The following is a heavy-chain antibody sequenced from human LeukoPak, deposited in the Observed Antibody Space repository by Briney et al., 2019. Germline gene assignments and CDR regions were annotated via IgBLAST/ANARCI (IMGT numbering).Heavy chain of an antibody. V-gene: IGHV4-4*07. J-gene: IGHJ4*02. CDR2: LDSSGSI. Sequence: SETLSLTCKVSGGSISGYYWSWIRQPAGKGLERIGRLDSSGSINYNSSLKSRVTMSIDRSQFSLRLTSVTAADTAIYYCARGTSCGSKCFFDYWGQGILVTVSS. CDR3: ARGTSCGSKCFFDY. D-gene: IGHD2-21*01. CDR1: GGSISGYY.